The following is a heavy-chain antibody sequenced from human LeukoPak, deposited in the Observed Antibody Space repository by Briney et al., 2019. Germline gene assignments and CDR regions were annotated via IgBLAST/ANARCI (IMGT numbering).Heavy chain of an antibody. CDR1: GGTFSSYA. CDR3: AREIGPIQLHLWGSAFDY. V-gene: IGHV1-46*01. CDR2: INPGGRST. J-gene: IGHJ4*02. Sequence: GASVKVSCKASGGTFSSYAISWVRQAPGQGLEWMGIINPGGRSTSYAQKFQGRVTMTRDTSTSTVYMELSSLRSEDTAVYYCAREIGPIQLHLWGSAFDYWGQGTPVTVSS. D-gene: IGHD5-24*01.